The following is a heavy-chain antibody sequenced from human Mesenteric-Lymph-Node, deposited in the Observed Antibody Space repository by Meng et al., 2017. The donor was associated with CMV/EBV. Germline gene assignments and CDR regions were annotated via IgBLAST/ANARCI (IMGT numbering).Heavy chain of an antibody. J-gene: IGHJ4*02. Sequence: GESLKISCSASGFTFDDYTMHWVRQAPGKGLEWVSRISSDGISKSYADSVKGRFTISRDNAKNTPYLQMNSLRVEDTAVYYCARGKEVGCGRWHWGQGTLVTVSS. CDR2: ISSDGISK. D-gene: IGHD2-21*01. CDR1: GFTFDDYT. CDR3: ARGKEVGCGRWH. V-gene: IGHV3-74*01.